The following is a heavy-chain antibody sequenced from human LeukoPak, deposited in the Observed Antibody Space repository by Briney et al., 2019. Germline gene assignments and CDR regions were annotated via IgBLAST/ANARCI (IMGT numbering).Heavy chain of an antibody. V-gene: IGHV4-34*01. CDR3: ARGLAARGDY. Sequence: PSETLSLTCAVYGGSFSGYYWSWIRQPPGKGLEWIGEINHSGSTNYNPSLKSQVTISVDTSKNQFSLKLSSVTAADTAVYYCARGLAARGDYWGQGTLVTVSS. J-gene: IGHJ4*02. D-gene: IGHD6-6*01. CDR2: INHSGST. CDR1: GGSFSGYY.